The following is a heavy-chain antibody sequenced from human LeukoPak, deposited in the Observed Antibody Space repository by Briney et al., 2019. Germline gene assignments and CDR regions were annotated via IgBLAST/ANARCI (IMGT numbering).Heavy chain of an antibody. CDR1: GGSISSYY. CDR2: MYYSGST. CDR3: ARDSGGFDP. V-gene: IGHV4-59*12. J-gene: IGHJ5*02. Sequence: SETLSLTCTVSGGSISSYYWSWIRQPPGKGLEWIGYMYYSGSTNYSPSLKSRVTISVDTSKNQFSLKLSSVTAADTAVYYCARDSGGFDPWGQGTLVTVSS.